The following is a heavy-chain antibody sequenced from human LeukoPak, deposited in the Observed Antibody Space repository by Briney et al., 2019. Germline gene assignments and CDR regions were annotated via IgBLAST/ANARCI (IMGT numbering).Heavy chain of an antibody. Sequence: PSETLSLTCAVYGGSFSGYYWSWIRQPPGKGLKWIGEINHSGSTNYNPSLKSRVTISVDTSKNHLSLRLSSVTAADTAVYYCVRLSEKLNLFSSSSGFDYWGQGTLVTVSS. CDR1: GGSFSGYY. CDR2: INHSGST. J-gene: IGHJ4*02. CDR3: VRLSEKLNLFSSSSGFDY. V-gene: IGHV4-34*01. D-gene: IGHD6-6*01.